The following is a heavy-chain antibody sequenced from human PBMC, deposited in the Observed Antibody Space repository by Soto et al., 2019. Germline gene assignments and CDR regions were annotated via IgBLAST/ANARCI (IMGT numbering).Heavy chain of an antibody. J-gene: IGHJ5*02. CDR1: GTSFRGYY. CDR3: ARKGCSSSSCLSWFDP. CDR2: INHSGNT. D-gene: IGHD2-2*01. Sequence: PSETLSLTCAVYGTSFRGYYWSWIRQSPGKGLEWIGEINHSGNTNYKPSLKSRVIMSIDTSTNQFSLKLTSVTAADTAVYYCARKGCSSSSCLSWFDPWGQGTLVTVSS. V-gene: IGHV4-34*01.